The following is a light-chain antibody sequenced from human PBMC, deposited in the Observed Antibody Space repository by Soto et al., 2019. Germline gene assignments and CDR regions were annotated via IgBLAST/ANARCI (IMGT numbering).Light chain of an antibody. CDR2: EAS. Sequence: DIQMTQSPSTLSASVGDRVTITCRASQSISIWLAWYQQKPGKAPKLLIYEASTLESGVPSRFSGRGSVTEILLNSSSLPGDDPTLYCIQQKNISWACGQGTKVDIK. J-gene: IGKJ1*01. CDR3: QQKNISWA. CDR1: QSISIW. V-gene: IGKV1-5*01.